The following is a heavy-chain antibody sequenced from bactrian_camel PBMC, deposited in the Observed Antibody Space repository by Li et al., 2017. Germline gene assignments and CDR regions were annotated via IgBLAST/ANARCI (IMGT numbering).Heavy chain of an antibody. J-gene: IGHJ4*01. CDR3: AADRLRCLGSTQKALDVSSYNY. D-gene: IGHD3*01. V-gene: IGHV3S31*01. CDR1: GYTFNTY. CDR2: IDTGDGST. Sequence: DVQLVESGGGSALAGGSVRLSCAASGYTFNTYSWFRQAPGQEREGVAAIDTGDGSTYYLNSVEGRFTISHDNAKYTLYLQMNSLKPEDTAVYYCAADRLRCLGSTQKALDVSSYNYWGQGTQVTVS.